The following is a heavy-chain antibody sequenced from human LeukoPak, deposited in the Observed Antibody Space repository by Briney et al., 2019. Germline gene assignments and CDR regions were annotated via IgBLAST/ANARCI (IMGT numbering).Heavy chain of an antibody. CDR1: GYTFTSYA. CDR3: ARERRPILVGATRSDAFDI. Sequence: ASVKVSCKASGYTFTSYAMHWVRQAPGQRLEWMGWINAGNGNTKYSQKFQGRVTITRDTSASTAYMELRSLRSDDTAVYYCARERRPILVGATRSDAFDIWGQGTMVTVSS. D-gene: IGHD1-26*01. J-gene: IGHJ3*02. CDR2: INAGNGNT. V-gene: IGHV1-3*01.